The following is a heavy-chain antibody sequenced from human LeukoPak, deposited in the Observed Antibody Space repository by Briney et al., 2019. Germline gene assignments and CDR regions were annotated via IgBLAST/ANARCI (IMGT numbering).Heavy chain of an antibody. CDR3: ARIHRYCSGGACYVLDN. V-gene: IGHV4-59*02. D-gene: IGHD2-15*01. Sequence: PSETLSLTCVVSGGSVSGYYWGWIRQPPGRGLEWIGYVYYSGSTNYNPSFKSRITISVDTSRNQFSLQLSSVTAADAAVYYCARIHRYCSGGACYVLDNWGQGTLVAVSS. J-gene: IGHJ4*02. CDR2: VYYSGST. CDR1: GGSVSGYY.